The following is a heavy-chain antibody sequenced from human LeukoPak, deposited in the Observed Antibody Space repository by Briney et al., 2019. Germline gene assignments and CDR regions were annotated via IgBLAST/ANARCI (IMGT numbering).Heavy chain of an antibody. V-gene: IGHV1-2*07. J-gene: IGHJ4*02. CDR3: ARGGSGKCFVS. Sequence: ASVKVSCKGSVYMFTRYYIHWVRQAPGQGLEWMGWINPTRGGTNYAPEFQARVTITRDTSISTAYMELSSFTSDDTAVYFCARGGSGKCFVSWGEGTLVTVSS. CDR1: VYMFTRYY. CDR2: INPTRGGT. D-gene: IGHD3-10*01.